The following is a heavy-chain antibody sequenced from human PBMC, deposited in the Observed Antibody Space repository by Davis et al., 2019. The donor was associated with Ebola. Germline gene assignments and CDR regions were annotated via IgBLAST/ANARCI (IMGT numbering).Heavy chain of an antibody. V-gene: IGHV1-69*13. CDR1: GGTFSRHT. Sequence: SVKVSCKTSGGTFSRHTINWVRQAPGQGLEWMGGAITYFTSAHYAQKFQGRVTISADESTGTSYMDLSSLRFEDTAIYYCARSAAVMTPENWGQGTLVIVSS. J-gene: IGHJ4*02. D-gene: IGHD3-16*01. CDR2: AITYFTSA. CDR3: ARSAAVMTPEN.